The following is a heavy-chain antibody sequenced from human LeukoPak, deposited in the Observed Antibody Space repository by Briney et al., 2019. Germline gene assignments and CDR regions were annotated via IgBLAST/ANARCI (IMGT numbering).Heavy chain of an antibody. V-gene: IGHV4-59*01. CDR2: IYYSGST. J-gene: IGHJ5*02. CDR1: GGSISSYY. D-gene: IGHD2-2*01. CDR3: ACTSRDYNWFDP. Sequence: PSETLSLTCTVSGGSISSYYWSWIRQPPGKGLEWIGYIYYSGSTNYNPSLKSRFTISVDTSKNQFSLKLSSVTAADTAVYYCACTSRDYNWFDPWGQGTLVTVSS.